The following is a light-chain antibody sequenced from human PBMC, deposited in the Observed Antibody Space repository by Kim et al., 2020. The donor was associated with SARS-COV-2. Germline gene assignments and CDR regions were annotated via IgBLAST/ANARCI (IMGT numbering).Light chain of an antibody. CDR3: LQHNTYPIT. CDR1: QESRNE. V-gene: IGKV1-17*01. Sequence: ASGGDRVTITGRERQESRNELGWYQQKPGRAPKRLIYGASSLQSGVPARFRGSGSGTEFTLTISSLQPEDFATYFCLQHNTYPITFGQGTRLEIK. J-gene: IGKJ5*01. CDR2: GAS.